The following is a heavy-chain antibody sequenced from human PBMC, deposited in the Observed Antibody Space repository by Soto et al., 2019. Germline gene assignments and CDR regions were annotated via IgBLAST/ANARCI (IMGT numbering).Heavy chain of an antibody. J-gene: IGHJ6*02. CDR1: GGSFSSDA. Sequence: QVQLVQSGAEVKKPGSSVKVSCKASGGSFSSDAISWVRQAPGHGLEWMGGIISIFNTANYAQTFHGRVTITADESSTTAYMELSSLRAEDTAVYYCARSRCRNGVGYKLSPDWDVWGPGTTVIVSS. CDR2: IISIFNTA. D-gene: IGHD2-8*01. V-gene: IGHV1-69*01. CDR3: ARSRCRNGVGYKLSPDWDV.